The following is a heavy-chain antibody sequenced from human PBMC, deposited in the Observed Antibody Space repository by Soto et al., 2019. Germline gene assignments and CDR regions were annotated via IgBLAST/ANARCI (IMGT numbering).Heavy chain of an antibody. CDR2: ISSDGSNK. Sequence: QVQLVESGGGVVQPGRSLRLSCAASGFTFSNYAIHWVRQAPGKGLEWVAIISSDGSNKYYEDSAKGRFTISRDNSKNRLLLQMNSLTAEDTAVYYCARVSGYIEDWYFDLWGRGTLDTVSS. D-gene: IGHD5-12*01. CDR3: ARVSGYIEDWYFDL. CDR1: GFTFSNYA. J-gene: IGHJ2*01. V-gene: IGHV3-30-3*01.